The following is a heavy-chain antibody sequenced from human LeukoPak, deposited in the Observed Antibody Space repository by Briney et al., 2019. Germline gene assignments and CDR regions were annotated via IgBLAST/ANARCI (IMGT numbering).Heavy chain of an antibody. V-gene: IGHV3-43*02. Sequence: GGFLRLSCGASGFDFNTHAMHWVRQAPGKGLEWVTFIWADGSRADYADSVKGRFTISRDNSKNSLYLQMNSLRTEDSALYYCVKDTRTGYIDYWGQGTLVTVSS. J-gene: IGHJ4*02. D-gene: IGHD3/OR15-3a*01. CDR3: VKDTRTGYIDY. CDR1: GFDFNTHA. CDR2: IWADGSRA.